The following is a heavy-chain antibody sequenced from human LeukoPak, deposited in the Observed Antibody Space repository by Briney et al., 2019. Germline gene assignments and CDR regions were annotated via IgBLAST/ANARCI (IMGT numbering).Heavy chain of an antibody. V-gene: IGHV4-59*01. J-gene: IGHJ6*03. Sequence: SETLSLTCAVSGGSISTYCWSWIRQPPGKGLEWIGYIYYSGSTSYNPSLKSRVTISVDTSKNQFSLKLSSVTAADTAVYYCARFRLGSDYYHMDVWGKGTAVTVSS. CDR1: GGSISTYC. D-gene: IGHD7-27*01. CDR3: ARFRLGSDYYHMDV. CDR2: IYYSGST.